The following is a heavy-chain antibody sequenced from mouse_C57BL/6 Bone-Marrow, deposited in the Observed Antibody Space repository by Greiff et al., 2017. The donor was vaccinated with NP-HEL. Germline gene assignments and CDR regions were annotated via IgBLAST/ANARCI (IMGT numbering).Heavy chain of an antibody. D-gene: IGHD1-1*01. CDR1: GFTFSDYG. CDR2: ISSGSSTI. CDR3: ARPFITTVVATPGFAY. V-gene: IGHV5-17*01. Sequence: EVKLVESGGGLVKPGGSLKLSCAASGFTFSDYGMHWVRQAPEKGLEWVAYISSGSSTIYYADTVKGRFTISRDNAKNTLFLQMTSLRSEDTAMYYCARPFITTVVATPGFAYWGQGTLVTVSA. J-gene: IGHJ3*01.